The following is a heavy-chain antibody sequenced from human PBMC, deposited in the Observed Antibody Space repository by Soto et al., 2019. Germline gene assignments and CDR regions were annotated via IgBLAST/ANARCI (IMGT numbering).Heavy chain of an antibody. CDR1: GYTFTTFW. CDR2: IDPRDSYV. V-gene: IGHV5-10-1*01. CDR3: ARLFCSTTTCDSWFDP. D-gene: IGHD2-2*01. J-gene: IGHJ5*02. Sequence: GASLKISCTGFGYTFTTFWVTWVRQMPGKGLEWMGRIDPRDSYVNYSPSFQGHVTISVDKSIGTAYLQWGSLKASDTAMYYCARLFCSTTTCDSWFDPWGQGTLVTVSS.